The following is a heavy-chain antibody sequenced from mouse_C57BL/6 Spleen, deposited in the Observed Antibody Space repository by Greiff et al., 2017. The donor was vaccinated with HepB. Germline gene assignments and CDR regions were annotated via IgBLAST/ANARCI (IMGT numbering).Heavy chain of an antibody. D-gene: IGHD1-1*02. CDR3: ARRGGNYGYFDV. J-gene: IGHJ1*03. Sequence: DVMLVESGGGLVQPGGSLKLSCAASGFTFSDYGMAWVRQAPRKGPEWVAFISNLAYSIYYADTVTGRFTISRENAKNTLYLEMSSLRSEDTAMYYCARRGGNYGYFDVWGTGTTVTVSS. V-gene: IGHV5-15*04. CDR1: GFTFSDYG. CDR2: ISNLAYSI.